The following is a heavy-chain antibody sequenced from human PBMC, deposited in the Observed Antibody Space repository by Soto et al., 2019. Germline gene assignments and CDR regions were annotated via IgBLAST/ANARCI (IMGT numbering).Heavy chain of an antibody. Sequence: ASVKVSCKASGYTFTSYYMHWVRQAPGQGLEWMGIINPSGGSTSYAQKFQGRVTMTRDTSTSTAYMELSSLRSEDTAVYYCARWALAAVYHHYRLAVWGQGTTVTVSS. CDR1: GYTFTSYY. J-gene: IGHJ6*02. V-gene: IGHV1-46*01. D-gene: IGHD6-13*01. CDR2: INPSGGST. CDR3: ARWALAAVYHHYRLAV.